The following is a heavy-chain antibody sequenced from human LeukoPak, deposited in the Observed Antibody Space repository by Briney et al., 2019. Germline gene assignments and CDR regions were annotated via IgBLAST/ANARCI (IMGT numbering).Heavy chain of an antibody. CDR2: ISGSRGST. Sequence: GGSLRLSCEASGFIFSSYVMGWVRQAPGKGLEWVSAISGSRGSTYYADSVKGRFTISRDNSKNTLYLQMNSLRAEDTAVYYCAKDLSKPYGDYGTSGAFDIWGQGTLVTVSS. CDR3: AKDLSKPYGDYGTSGAFDI. J-gene: IGHJ3*02. D-gene: IGHD4-17*01. CDR1: GFIFSSYV. V-gene: IGHV3-23*01.